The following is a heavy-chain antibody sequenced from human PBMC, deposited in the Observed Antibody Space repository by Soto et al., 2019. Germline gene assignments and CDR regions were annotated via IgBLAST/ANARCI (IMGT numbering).Heavy chain of an antibody. V-gene: IGHV3-23*01. Sequence: EVQLLESGGGLVQPGGSLRLSCAASGFTFSSYAMRWVRQAPGKGLEWVSAISGSGGSTYYADSVKGRFTISRDNSKNTLFLQMNSLRAEDTAVYYCARRGSSSYFDYRGQGTLVTVSS. CDR2: ISGSGGST. CDR3: ARRGSSSYFDY. D-gene: IGHD6-13*01. J-gene: IGHJ4*02. CDR1: GFTFSSYA.